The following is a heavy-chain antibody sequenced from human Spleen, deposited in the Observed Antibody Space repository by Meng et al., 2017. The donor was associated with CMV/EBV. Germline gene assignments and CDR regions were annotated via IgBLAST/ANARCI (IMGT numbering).Heavy chain of an antibody. CDR1: GFTFDDYG. CDR2: INWNGDHT. V-gene: IGHV3-20*04. D-gene: IGHD6-13*01. J-gene: IGHJ4*02. Sequence: GESLKISCAASGFTFDDYGMNWVRQAPGKGLEWVSGINWNGDHTSYADSVKGRFTLSRDNAKNSPYLQMNSLRADDTALYYCASDEATAGTAIDYWGQGTLVTVSS. CDR3: ASDEATAGTAIDY.